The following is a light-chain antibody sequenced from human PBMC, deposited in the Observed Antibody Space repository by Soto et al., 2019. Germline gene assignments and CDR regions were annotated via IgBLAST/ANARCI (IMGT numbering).Light chain of an antibody. CDR2: AAS. CDR1: QGISSF. V-gene: IGKV1-9*01. CDR3: QQLNFFPIT. Sequence: DIQLTQSPSFLSASAGYRFTITCRASQGISSFLAWYQQKPGRAPKLLIHAASTLQSGVPSRFSGSGSGTEFTLTITSLQPEDFATYYCQQLNFFPITFGQGTRREIK. J-gene: IGKJ5*01.